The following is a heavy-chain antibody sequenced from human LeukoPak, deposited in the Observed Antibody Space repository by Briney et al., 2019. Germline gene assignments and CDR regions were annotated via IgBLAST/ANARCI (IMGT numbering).Heavy chain of an antibody. V-gene: IGHV3-30*04. CDR3: ARAAYCGDDCYLNYFDY. CDR2: ISSDGSNK. D-gene: IGHD2-21*02. CDR1: GFTFSSYA. Sequence: GRSLRLSRAASGFTFSSYAMHWVRQAPGKGLEWVALISSDGSNKYYADSVKGRFTISRDNSKNTLYLQMNGLRADDTAVYYCARAAYCGDDCYLNYFDYWGQGTLVTVSS. J-gene: IGHJ4*02.